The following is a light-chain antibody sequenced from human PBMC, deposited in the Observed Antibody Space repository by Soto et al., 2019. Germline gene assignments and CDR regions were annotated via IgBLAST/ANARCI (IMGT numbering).Light chain of an antibody. CDR2: EVS. J-gene: IGLJ1*01. CDR1: SSDVGGYNY. CDR3: SSYTSSSTYV. V-gene: IGLV2-14*01. Sequence: QSALTQPASVSGTPGQSITISCTGTSSDVGGYNYVSWYQQHPGKAPKLMIYEVSNRPTGVSNRFSGSKSCNTASLTISGLQAEAEADYYCSSYTSSSTYVFGTGTKLTVL.